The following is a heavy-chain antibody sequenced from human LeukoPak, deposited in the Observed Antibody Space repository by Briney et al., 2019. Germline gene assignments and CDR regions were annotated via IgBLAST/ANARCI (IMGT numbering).Heavy chain of an antibody. J-gene: IGHJ4*02. V-gene: IGHV4-59*01. Sequence: SETLSLTCTVSGGSISSYYWSWIRQPPGKGLEWIGYIYYSGSTNYNPSLKSRVTISVDTSKNQFSLKLSSVTAAGTAVYYCASGMIPSAWGSFDYWGQGTLVTVSS. D-gene: IGHD3-22*01. CDR3: ASGMIPSAWGSFDY. CDR2: IYYSGST. CDR1: GGSISSYY.